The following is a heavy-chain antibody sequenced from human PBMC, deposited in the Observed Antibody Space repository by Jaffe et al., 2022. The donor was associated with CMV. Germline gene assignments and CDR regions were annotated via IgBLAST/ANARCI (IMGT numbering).Heavy chain of an antibody. V-gene: IGHV3-30*18. J-gene: IGHJ6*02. CDR3: AKVITIFGVVRKRGLDV. CDR1: GFTFSNYA. Sequence: QVQLVESGGGVVQPGRSLRLSCAASGFTFSNYAMHWVRQAPGKGLEWVAVISYDGSNIYYVDSLKGRFTISRDNSKNTLYLQMNSLRVEDTAVYFCAKVITIFGVVRKRGLDVWGQGTTVIVSS. D-gene: IGHD3-3*01. CDR2: ISYDGSNI.